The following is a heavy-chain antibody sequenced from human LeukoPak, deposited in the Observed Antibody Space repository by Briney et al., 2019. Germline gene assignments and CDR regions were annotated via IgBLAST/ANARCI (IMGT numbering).Heavy chain of an antibody. CDR1: GFTFSGSA. D-gene: IGHD3-22*01. J-gene: IGHJ6*02. V-gene: IGHV3-73*01. CDR3: SRCDLYYDGTYYARHGLDV. Sequence: GGSLRLSCAASGFTFSGSAIHWVRQASGKGLEWLGRIRIKPDNYATAYAASVKGRFTISRDDSKNSAYLQMDSLKAEDTAVYYCSRCDLYYDGTYYARHGLDVWGQGTTVNVSS. CDR2: IRIKPDNYAT.